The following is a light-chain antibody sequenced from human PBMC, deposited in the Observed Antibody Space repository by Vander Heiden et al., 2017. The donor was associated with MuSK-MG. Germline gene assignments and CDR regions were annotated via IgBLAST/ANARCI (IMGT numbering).Light chain of an antibody. V-gene: IGKV1-9*01. CDR3: QQLNSSPIT. Sequence: DIQLTQSPSFLSASVGDRVTITCRASQGISSYLAWYQQKPGKAPKLLIYAASTLQSGVPSRFSGSGSGTEFTLTISSLQPEDFATYYCQQLNSSPITFGQGTLMXIK. J-gene: IGKJ5*01. CDR1: QGISSY. CDR2: AAS.